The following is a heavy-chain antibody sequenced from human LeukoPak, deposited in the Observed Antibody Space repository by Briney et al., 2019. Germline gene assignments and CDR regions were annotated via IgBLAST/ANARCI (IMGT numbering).Heavy chain of an antibody. D-gene: IGHD3-3*01. V-gene: IGHV4-4*07. CDR2: IHGTLGST. Sequence: SEALSLICTVSGGPIRNSYWSWVRHSAGTGMQWIGRIHGTLGSTNHNPSLKSRVVMSLDTSSNQFSLRLSAMSAVDTATYYCARIFDRDIWGQGTLVTVSP. J-gene: IGHJ3*02. CDR1: GGPIRNSY. CDR3: ARIFDRDI.